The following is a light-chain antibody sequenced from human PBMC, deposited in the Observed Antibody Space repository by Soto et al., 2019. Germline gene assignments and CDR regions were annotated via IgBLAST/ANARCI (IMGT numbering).Light chain of an antibody. CDR2: TTS. V-gene: IGKV1-39*01. Sequence: DIQMTQSASSLSASVGDRVTIPCRASQSVSSYVNWYQHKPGKAPKLLIFTTSSLESGVPSRFSGSGSGTDFTLTISSLHPEDFATYYCQQTSIFPWTFGQGTTVEF. J-gene: IGKJ1*01. CDR1: QSVSSY. CDR3: QQTSIFPWT.